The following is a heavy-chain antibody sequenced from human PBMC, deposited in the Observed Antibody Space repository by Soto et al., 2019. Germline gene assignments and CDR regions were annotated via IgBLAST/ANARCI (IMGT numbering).Heavy chain of an antibody. V-gene: IGHV3-11*04. Sequence: GGSLRLSCAASGFTFSDYYMSWIRQAPGKGLEWVSYISSSGSTIYYADSVKGRFTISRDNAKNSLYLQMNSLRAEDTAVYYCASGYCSGGSCYAVGYYGMDVWGQGTTVTVSS. CDR1: GFTFSDYY. CDR3: ASGYCSGGSCYAVGYYGMDV. J-gene: IGHJ6*02. CDR2: ISSSGSTI. D-gene: IGHD2-15*01.